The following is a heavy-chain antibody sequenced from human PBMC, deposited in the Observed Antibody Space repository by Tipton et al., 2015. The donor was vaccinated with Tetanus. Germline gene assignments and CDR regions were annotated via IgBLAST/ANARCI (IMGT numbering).Heavy chain of an antibody. CDR1: GGSISSGGYY. J-gene: IGHJ5*02. V-gene: IGHV4-31*03. Sequence: TLSLTCTVSGGSISSGGYYWSWIRQHPGKGLEWIGDIYSSGSTYSNPSLKGRVTISVDTSKNQFSLKLNSVTVADTAVYYCARQADNWFDPWGQGTLVVVSS. CDR3: ARQADNWFDP. CDR2: IYSSGST.